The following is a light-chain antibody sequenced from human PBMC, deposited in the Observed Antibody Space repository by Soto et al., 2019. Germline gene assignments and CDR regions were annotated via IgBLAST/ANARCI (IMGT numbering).Light chain of an antibody. J-gene: IGKJ2*01. V-gene: IGKV1-5*03. Sequence: DIQMTPSPSTLSASVGDRVTITCRASQSISIWLAWYQQKPGTAPKLLIYKASTVESRVPSRFRGSGSGTQFTLTISSMQPDDLATYYCQPYKSYYTCGQGTTVDI. CDR1: QSISIW. CDR3: QPYKSYYT. CDR2: KAS.